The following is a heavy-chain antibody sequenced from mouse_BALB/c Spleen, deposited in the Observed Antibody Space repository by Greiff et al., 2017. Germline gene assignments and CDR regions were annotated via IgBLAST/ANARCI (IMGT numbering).Heavy chain of an antibody. CDR2: ISYSGST. D-gene: IGHD3-3*01. Sequence: EVQGVESGPGLVKPSQSLSLTCTVTGYSITSDYAWNWIRQFPGNKLEWMGYISYSGSTSYNPSLKSRISITRDTSKNQFFLQLNSVTTEDTATYYCARRDSLYYFDYWGQGTTLTVSS. J-gene: IGHJ2*01. CDR3: ARRDSLYYFDY. CDR1: GYSITSDYA. V-gene: IGHV3-2*02.